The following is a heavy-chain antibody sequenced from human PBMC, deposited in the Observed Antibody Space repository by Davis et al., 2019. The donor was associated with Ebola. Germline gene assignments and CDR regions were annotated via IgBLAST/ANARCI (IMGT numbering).Heavy chain of an antibody. CDR3: ARGSITGTTDP. CDR1: GGSISGYY. Sequence: PSETLSLTCTVSGGSISGYYWSWIRQPPGKGLEWIGEINHSGSTNYNPSLKSRVTISVDTSKNQFSLKLSSVTAADTAVYYCARGSITGTTDPWGQGTLVTVSS. J-gene: IGHJ4*02. D-gene: IGHD1-7*01. V-gene: IGHV4-34*01. CDR2: INHSGST.